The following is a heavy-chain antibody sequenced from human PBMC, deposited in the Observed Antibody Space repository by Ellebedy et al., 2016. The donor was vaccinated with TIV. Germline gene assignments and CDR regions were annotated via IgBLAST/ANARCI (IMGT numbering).Heavy chain of an antibody. V-gene: IGHV3-23*01. CDR3: AKDQGTGLEKFFDS. CDR2: FSTSSGST. D-gene: IGHD6-19*01. Sequence: GGSLRLXXAASGFSFSSFWMSWVRQVPGKGLEWVAAFSTSSGSTYYADSVRGRFTVSRDNSKNTLYLQMNSLRANDTAIYYCAKDQGTGLEKFFDSWGQGTLVTVSP. CDR1: GFSFSSFW. J-gene: IGHJ4*02.